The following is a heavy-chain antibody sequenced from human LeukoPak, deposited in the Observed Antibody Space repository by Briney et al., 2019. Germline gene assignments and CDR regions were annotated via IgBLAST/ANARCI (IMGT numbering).Heavy chain of an antibody. CDR2: IYYSGST. CDR1: GGSISSGGYY. V-gene: IGHV4-31*03. Sequence: KPSQTLSLTCTVSGGSISSGGYYWSWIRQHPGKGLEWIGYIYYSGSTYYNPSLKSRVTISVDTSKNQFSLKLSSVTAADTAVYYCARAFYDSSGYYSEYFQHWGQGTLVTVSS. J-gene: IGHJ1*01. D-gene: IGHD3-22*01. CDR3: ARAFYDSSGYYSEYFQH.